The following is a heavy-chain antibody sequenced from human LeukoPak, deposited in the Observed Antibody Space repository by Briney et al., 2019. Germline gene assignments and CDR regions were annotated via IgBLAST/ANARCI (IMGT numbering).Heavy chain of an antibody. Sequence: PGRSLRLSCAASGFTFSSYAMHWVRQAPGKGLEWVAVISYDGSNKYYADSVEGRFTISRDNSKNTLYLQMNSLRAEDTAVYYCARDDAPNMITFGGVIGLFDYWGQGTLVTVSS. CDR3: ARDDAPNMITFGGVIGLFDY. CDR2: ISYDGSNK. CDR1: GFTFSSYA. D-gene: IGHD3-16*02. V-gene: IGHV3-30*04. J-gene: IGHJ4*02.